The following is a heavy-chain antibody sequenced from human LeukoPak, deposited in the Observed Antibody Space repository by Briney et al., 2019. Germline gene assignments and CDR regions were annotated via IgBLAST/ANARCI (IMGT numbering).Heavy chain of an antibody. CDR2: ISYDGSNK. D-gene: IGHD3-10*01. CDR1: GFTFSSYA. CDR3: ASPLYSSGSYSKYTFDI. V-gene: IGHV3-30-3*01. J-gene: IGHJ3*02. Sequence: GGSLRLSCAASGFTFSSYAMHWVRQAPGKGLEWVAVISYDGSNKYYADSVKGRFTISRDNSKNTLYLQMNSLRAEDTAVYYCASPLYSSGSYSKYTFDIWGQGTMVTVSS.